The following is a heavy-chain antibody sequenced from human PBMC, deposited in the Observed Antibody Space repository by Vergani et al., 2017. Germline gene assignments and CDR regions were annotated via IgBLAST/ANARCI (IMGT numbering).Heavy chain of an antibody. CDR1: GGTFSSYA. V-gene: IGHV1-69*01. D-gene: IGHD6-19*01. Sequence: QVQLVQSGAEVKKPGSSVKVSCKASGGTFSSYAISWVRQAPGQGLEWMGGIIPIFGTANYAQKFQGRGTITADESTSTAYMELSSLRSEDTAVYYCSIAVAGNWNVDNFDYWGQGTLVTVSS. J-gene: IGHJ4*02. CDR2: IIPIFGTA. CDR3: SIAVAGNWNVDNFDY.